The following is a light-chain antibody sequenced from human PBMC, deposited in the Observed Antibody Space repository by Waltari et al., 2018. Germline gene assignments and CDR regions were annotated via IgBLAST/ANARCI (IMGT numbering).Light chain of an antibody. CDR3: GAWDGSLSSGV. CDR1: SSNPGNNY. CDR2: ETN. Sequence: QSVLTQPPSVSAATGQKVTISCSGSSSNPGNNYVSWYQQLPGTAPKLLIYETNKRPSGIPDRFSGSKSGTSATLGITGLQTGDEADYYCGAWDGSLSSGVFGGGTKLTVL. V-gene: IGLV1-51*02. J-gene: IGLJ3*02.